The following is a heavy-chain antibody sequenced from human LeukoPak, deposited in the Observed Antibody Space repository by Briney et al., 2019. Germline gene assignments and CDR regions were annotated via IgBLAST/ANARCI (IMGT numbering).Heavy chain of an antibody. CDR2: ISAYNGNT. CDR3: ARGVRFLEWFLNGLYDY. CDR1: GYTFTSYG. J-gene: IGHJ4*02. D-gene: IGHD3-3*01. Sequence: ASVKVSCKASGYTFTSYGISWVRQAPGQGLEWMGWISAYNGNTNYAQKLQGRVTMTTDTSTSTAYMELRSLRSDDTAVYYCARGVRFLEWFLNGLYDYWGQGTLVTVSS. V-gene: IGHV1-18*01.